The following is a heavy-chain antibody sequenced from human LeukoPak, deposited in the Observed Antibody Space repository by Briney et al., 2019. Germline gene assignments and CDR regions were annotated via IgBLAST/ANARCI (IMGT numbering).Heavy chain of an antibody. CDR1: GGTFSSYT. CDR3: ASYYDSSGYLLY. Sequence: GASVKVSCKASGGTFSSYTISWVRQAPGQGLEWMGRIIPILGIANYAQKFQGRVTITADKSTSTAYMELSSLRSEDTAVYYCASYYDSSGYLLYWGQGTLVIVSS. J-gene: IGHJ4*02. CDR2: IIPILGIA. V-gene: IGHV1-69*02. D-gene: IGHD3-22*01.